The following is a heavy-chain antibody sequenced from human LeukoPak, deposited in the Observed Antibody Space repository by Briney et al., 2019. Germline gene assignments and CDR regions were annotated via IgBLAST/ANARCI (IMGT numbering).Heavy chain of an antibody. D-gene: IGHD2-2*01. CDR3: TGKYLHLDAFNL. J-gene: IGHJ3*01. Sequence: PSETLSLTCTVSSYAIGSGYYCGWVRQPPAKGLEWIGIGFHSRSTDYNPSLQSRVSMSLDKSKKQFSLKLSSVTAPAPAFYYFTGKYLHLDAFNLWGQGTMVTVSS. V-gene: IGHV4-38-2*02. CDR2: GFHSRST. CDR1: SYAIGSGYY.